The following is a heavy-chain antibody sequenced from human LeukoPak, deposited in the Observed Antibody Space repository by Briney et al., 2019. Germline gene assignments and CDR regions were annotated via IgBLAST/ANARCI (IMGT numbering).Heavy chain of an antibody. CDR3: ARVPKSNYDSSGYSDY. Sequence: GEPLKISCKGSGYSFTSYWISWVRQMPGKGLEWMGRIDPSDSYTNYSPSFQGHVSISADKSNSTAYLQWSSLKASDTAMYYCARVPKSNYDSSGYSDYWGQGTLVTVSS. V-gene: IGHV5-10-1*01. CDR1: GYSFTSYW. CDR2: IDPSDSYT. J-gene: IGHJ4*02. D-gene: IGHD3-22*01.